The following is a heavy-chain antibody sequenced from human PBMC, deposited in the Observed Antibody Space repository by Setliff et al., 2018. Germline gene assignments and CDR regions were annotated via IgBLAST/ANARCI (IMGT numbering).Heavy chain of an antibody. Sequence: PGGSLRLSCAASGFTFSSYAMTWVRQAPGKGLEWVSVISGSGGSTYYADSVKGRFTISRDNSKNTLYLQMSSLRAEDTAIYYCVRERSGYSSNWYTLDAFDIWGQGTMVTVSS. CDR2: ISGSGGST. V-gene: IGHV3-23*01. D-gene: IGHD6-13*01. CDR1: GFTFSSYA. J-gene: IGHJ3*02. CDR3: VRERSGYSSNWYTLDAFDI.